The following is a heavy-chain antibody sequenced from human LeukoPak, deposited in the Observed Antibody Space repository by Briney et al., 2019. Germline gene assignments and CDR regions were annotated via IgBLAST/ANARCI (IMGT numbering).Heavy chain of an antibody. CDR3: ARKAARGVNNWFDP. CDR2: IYHSGST. CDR1: GGSISSGGYS. Sequence: SETLSLTCAVSGGSISSGGYSWSWIRQPPGKGLEWIGYIYHSGSTYYNPSLKSRVTISVDRSKNQFSLKLSSVTAADTAVYYCARKAARGVNNWFDPWGQGTLVTVSS. V-gene: IGHV4-30-2*01. J-gene: IGHJ5*02. D-gene: IGHD3-10*01.